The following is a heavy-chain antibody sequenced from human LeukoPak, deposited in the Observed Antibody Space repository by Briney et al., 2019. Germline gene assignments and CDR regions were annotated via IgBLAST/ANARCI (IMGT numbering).Heavy chain of an antibody. V-gene: IGHV1-18*01. D-gene: IGHD3-22*01. J-gene: IGHJ4*02. CDR2: ISGYSGNT. CDR3: TRGGYYDNSGHYHGLYDF. Sequence: ASVKVSCKTSGYTFTKYSVTWVRQAPGQGLEWMGWISGYSGNTNYAQRLQDRVTMTTDTSTNTAYMDLRSLRSDAASVSYSTRGGYYDNSGHYHGLYDFWGQGTLVTVSS. CDR1: GYTFTKYS.